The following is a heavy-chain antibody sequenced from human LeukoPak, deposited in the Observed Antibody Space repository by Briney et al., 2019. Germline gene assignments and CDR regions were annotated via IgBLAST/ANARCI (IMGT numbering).Heavy chain of an antibody. CDR2: INHSGST. D-gene: IGHD3-22*01. J-gene: IGHJ4*02. Sequence: SETLSLTCAVYGGSFSGYYWSWIRRPPGKGLEWIGEINHSGSTNYNPSLKSRVTISVDTSKNQFSLKLSSVTAADTAVYYCASVRKRSWYYYDSSGYLYYFDYWGQGTLVTVSS. V-gene: IGHV4-34*01. CDR3: ASVRKRSWYYYDSSGYLYYFDY. CDR1: GGSFSGYY.